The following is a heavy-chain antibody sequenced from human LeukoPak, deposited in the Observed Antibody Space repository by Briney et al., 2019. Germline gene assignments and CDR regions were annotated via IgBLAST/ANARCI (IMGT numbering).Heavy chain of an antibody. D-gene: IGHD5-12*01. J-gene: IGHJ6*04. CDR3: ARAVRGYSGYERDYYGMDV. Sequence: ASVKVSCKASGGTFSSYTISWVRQAPGQGLEWMGRIIPILDITNYAQKFQGRVTITADKFTSTVYMELSSLRSEDTAVYYCARAVRGYSGYERDYYGMDVWGKGTTVTVSS. CDR1: GGTFSSYT. V-gene: IGHV1-69*02. CDR2: IIPILDIT.